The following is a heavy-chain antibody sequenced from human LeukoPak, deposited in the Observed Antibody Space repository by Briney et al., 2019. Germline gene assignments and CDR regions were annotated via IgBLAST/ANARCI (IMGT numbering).Heavy chain of an antibody. J-gene: IGHJ4*02. D-gene: IGHD3-22*01. V-gene: IGHV3-66*01. CDR1: GFTVSSNY. CDR2: IYSGGST. CDR3: ASLYDSSGYLPFDY. Sequence: GGSLRLSCAASGFTVSSNYMSWVRQAPGKGLEWVSVIYSGGSTYYADSMKGRFTISRDNSKNTLYLQMNSLRAEDTAVYYCASLYDSSGYLPFDYWGQGTLVTVSS.